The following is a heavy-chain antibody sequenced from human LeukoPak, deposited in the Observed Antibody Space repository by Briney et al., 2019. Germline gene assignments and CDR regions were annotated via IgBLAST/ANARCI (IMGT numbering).Heavy chain of an antibody. CDR1: GGSFSGYY. J-gene: IGHJ4*02. V-gene: IGHV4-34*01. Sequence: SETLSLTCAVYGGSFSGYYWSWIRQPPGKGLEWIGEINHSGSTNYNPSLKGRVTISVDTSKNQFSLKLSSVTAADTAVYYCARVTVLLWFGRSYYFDYWGQGTLVTVSS. CDR2: INHSGST. CDR3: ARVTVLLWFGRSYYFDY. D-gene: IGHD3-10*01.